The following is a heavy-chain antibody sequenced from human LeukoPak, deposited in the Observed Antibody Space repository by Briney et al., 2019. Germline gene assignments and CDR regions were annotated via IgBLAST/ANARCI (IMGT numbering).Heavy chain of an antibody. V-gene: IGHV4-30-4*01. CDR1: GGSISSGDYY. CDR3: ARGQTEMATIRYFDY. Sequence: SETLSLTCTVSGGSISSGDYYWSWIRQPPGKGLEWIGYIYYSGSTNYNPSLKSRVTISVDTSKNQFSLKLSSVTAADTAVYYCARGQTEMATIRYFDYWGQGTLVTVSS. CDR2: IYYSGST. J-gene: IGHJ4*02. D-gene: IGHD5-12*01.